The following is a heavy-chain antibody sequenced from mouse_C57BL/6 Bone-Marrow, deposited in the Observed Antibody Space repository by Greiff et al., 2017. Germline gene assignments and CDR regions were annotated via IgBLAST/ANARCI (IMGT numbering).Heavy chain of an antibody. CDR3: ARRSYGNWYFDV. V-gene: IGHV5-6*01. CDR1: GFTFSSYG. CDR2: ISSGGSYT. J-gene: IGHJ1*03. Sequence: EVQLVESGGDLVKPGGSLKLSCAASGFTFSSYGMSWVRQTPDKRLEWVATISSGGSYTYYPDSVKGRFTISRDNAKNTLYLKMSSLKSEDTAMYYCARRSYGNWYFDVWGTGTTVTVSS. D-gene: IGHD1-1*01.